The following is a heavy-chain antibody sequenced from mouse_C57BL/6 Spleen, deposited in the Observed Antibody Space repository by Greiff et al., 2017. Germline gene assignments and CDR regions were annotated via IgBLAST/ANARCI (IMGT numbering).Heavy chain of an antibody. D-gene: IGHD2-4*01. J-gene: IGHJ1*03. CDR3: ARPGNDYDGWYFDV. Sequence: EVKVVESGGGLVKPGGSLKLSCAASGFTFSDYGMHWVRQAPEKGLEWVAYISSGSSTIYYADTVKGRFTISRDNAKNTLFLQMTSLGSEDTAMYYCARPGNDYDGWYFDVWGTGTTVTVSS. V-gene: IGHV5-17*01. CDR2: ISSGSSTI. CDR1: GFTFSDYG.